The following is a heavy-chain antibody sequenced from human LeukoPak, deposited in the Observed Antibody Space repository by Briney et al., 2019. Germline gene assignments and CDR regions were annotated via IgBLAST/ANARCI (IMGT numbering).Heavy chain of an antibody. CDR3: AKDRLENRRYFDY. CDR1: GFTFSSYG. J-gene: IGHJ4*02. Sequence: GGSLRLSCAASGFTFSSYGMHWVRQAPGKGLEWVAVISYDGSNKYYADSVKGRFTISRDNSKNTLYLQMNSLRAEDTAVYYCAKDRLENRRYFDYWGQGTLVTVSS. V-gene: IGHV3-30*18. D-gene: IGHD6-6*01. CDR2: ISYDGSNK.